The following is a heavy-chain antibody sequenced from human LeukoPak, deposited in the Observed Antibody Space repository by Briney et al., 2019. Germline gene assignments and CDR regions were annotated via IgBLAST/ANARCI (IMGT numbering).Heavy chain of an antibody. CDR2: INPSGGST. J-gene: IGHJ5*02. CDR3: ARTSWDYDSSGYYLKWFDP. D-gene: IGHD3-22*01. Sequence: ASVKVSCKASGGTFSSYAISWVRQAPGQGLEWMGIINPSGGSTSYAQKFQGRVTMTRDTSTSTVYMELSSLRSEDTAVYYCARTSWDYDSSGYYLKWFDPWGQGTLVTVSS. CDR1: GGTFSSYA. V-gene: IGHV1-46*01.